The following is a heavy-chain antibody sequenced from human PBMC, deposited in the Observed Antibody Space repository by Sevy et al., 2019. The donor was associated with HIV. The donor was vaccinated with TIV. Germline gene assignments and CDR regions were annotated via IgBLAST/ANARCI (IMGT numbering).Heavy chain of an antibody. D-gene: IGHD3-3*01. CDR3: ARGYYEFWSGYSGTRGMDV. V-gene: IGHV3-13*01. J-gene: IGHJ6*02. CDR1: GFTFSSYD. Sequence: GGSLRLSCAASGFTFSSYDMNWVRQATGKGLEWVSAIGTAGDTYYPGSVKGRFTISRENAKNSLYLQMNSLRAGDTAVYYCARGYYEFWSGYSGTRGMDVWGQGTTVTVSS. CDR2: IGTAGDT.